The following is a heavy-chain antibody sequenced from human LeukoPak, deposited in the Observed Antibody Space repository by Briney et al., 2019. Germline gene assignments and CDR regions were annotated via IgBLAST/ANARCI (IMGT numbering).Heavy chain of an antibody. CDR2: IKQDGSEK. CDR3: ARDLFYCSSTSCYNRLDWFDP. V-gene: IGHV3-7*01. CDR1: GFTFSSYW. J-gene: IGHJ5*02. D-gene: IGHD2-2*01. Sequence: PGGSLRLSCAASGFTFSSYWMSWVRQAPGKGLEWVANIKQDGSEKYYVDSVKGRFTISRDNAKNSLYLQMNSLRAEDTAVYYCARDLFYCSSTSCYNRLDWFDPWGQGTLVTVSS.